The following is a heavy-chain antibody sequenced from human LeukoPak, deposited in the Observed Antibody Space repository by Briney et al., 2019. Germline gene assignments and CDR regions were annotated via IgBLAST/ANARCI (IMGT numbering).Heavy chain of an antibody. CDR2: INAGNGNT. J-gene: IGHJ6*04. CDR1: GYTFTSYA. Sequence: ASVKVSCKASGYTFTSYAMHWVRQAPGQRLEWMGWINAGNGNTKYSQKFQGRVTITRDPSASTAYMELSSLRSEDTAVYYCARGYCSSTSCPPLYGMDVWGKGTTVTVSS. D-gene: IGHD2-2*01. CDR3: ARGYCSSTSCPPLYGMDV. V-gene: IGHV1-3*01.